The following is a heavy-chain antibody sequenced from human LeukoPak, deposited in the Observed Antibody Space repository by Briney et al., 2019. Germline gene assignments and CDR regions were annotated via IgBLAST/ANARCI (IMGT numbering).Heavy chain of an antibody. CDR1: GFTFSSYS. Sequence: PGGPLRLSCAASGFTFSSYSMTWVRQVPGRGPEWVANVNRDGSETYYLDSVKGRFTISKDNAKNSLYLQMNSLRAEDTALYHCARNNGMDVWGQGTTVIVSS. CDR2: VNRDGSET. D-gene: IGHD2/OR15-2a*01. V-gene: IGHV3-7*03. CDR3: ARNNGMDV. J-gene: IGHJ6*02.